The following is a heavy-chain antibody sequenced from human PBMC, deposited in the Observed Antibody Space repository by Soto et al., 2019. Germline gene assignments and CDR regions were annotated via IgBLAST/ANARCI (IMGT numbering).Heavy chain of an antibody. CDR3: ARGRHCSSTSCYMRYYYYGMDV. CDR1: GGSFSGYY. CDR2: INHSGST. J-gene: IGHJ6*02. V-gene: IGHV4-34*01. Sequence: PSETLSLTCAVYGGSFSGYYWSWIRQPPGKGLEWIGEINHSGSTNYNPSLKSRVTISVDTSKNQSSLKLSSVTAADTAVYYCARGRHCSSTSCYMRYYYYGMDVWGQGTTVTVSS. D-gene: IGHD2-2*02.